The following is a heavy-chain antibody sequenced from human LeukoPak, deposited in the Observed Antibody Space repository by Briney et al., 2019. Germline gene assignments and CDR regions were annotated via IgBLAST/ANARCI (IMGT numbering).Heavy chain of an antibody. D-gene: IGHD2-2*01. J-gene: IGHJ5*02. CDR2: IYYSGST. CDR1: GGSISSGGYY. Sequence: PSETLSLTCTVSGGSISSGGYYWSWIRQHPGKGLEWIGYIYYSGSTYYNPSLKSRVTISVDTAKNQFSLKLSSVTAADTAVYYCARVVVPAYWFDPWGQGTLVTVSS. V-gene: IGHV4-31*03. CDR3: ARVVVPAYWFDP.